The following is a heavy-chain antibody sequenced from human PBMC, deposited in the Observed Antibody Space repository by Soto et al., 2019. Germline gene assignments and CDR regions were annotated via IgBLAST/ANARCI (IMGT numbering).Heavy chain of an antibody. V-gene: IGHV3-13*01. CDR2: IGTLHDT. D-gene: IGHD2-8*02. J-gene: IGHJ5*02. CDR1: GFTFSASD. CDR3: ARQASYWDGGGGWLDP. Sequence: EVQLVESGGGSVQPGGSLGLSCAASGFTFSASDMHWVRQTTGGGLEWVAAIGTLHDTYYPDSVKGRFTISRDNARNSLKLQMNSLRAWETGVYYCARQASYWDGGGGWLDPWGQGTLVTVSS.